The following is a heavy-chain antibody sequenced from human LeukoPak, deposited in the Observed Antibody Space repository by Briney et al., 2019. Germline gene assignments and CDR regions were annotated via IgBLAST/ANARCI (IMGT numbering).Heavy chain of an antibody. CDR2: IIPILGIA. D-gene: IGHD3-22*01. CDR3: ARDWTYYYDSSGYFDY. Sequence: ASVKVSCKASGGTFSSYAISWVRQAPGQGLEWMGRIIPILGIANYAQKFQGTVTITADKSTSTAYMELSSLRSEDTAVYYCARDWTYYYDSSGYFDYWGQGTLVTVSS. J-gene: IGHJ4*02. V-gene: IGHV1-69*04. CDR1: GGTFSSYA.